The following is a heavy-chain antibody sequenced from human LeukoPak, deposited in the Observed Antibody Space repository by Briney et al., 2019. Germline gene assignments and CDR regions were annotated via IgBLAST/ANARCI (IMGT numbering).Heavy chain of an antibody. CDR1: GFTFSAYA. J-gene: IGHJ4*02. CDR3: VRDDTSGGYYELGY. CDR2: ISGSGGST. D-gene: IGHD6-19*01. V-gene: IGHV3-23*01. Sequence: GGSLRLSCAASGFTFSAYAMSWVRQAPGKGLEWVTAISGSGGSTYYADSVKGRFTISRDISKNMVYLQINSLRADDTAVYYCVRDDTSGGYYELGYWGQGTLVTVSS.